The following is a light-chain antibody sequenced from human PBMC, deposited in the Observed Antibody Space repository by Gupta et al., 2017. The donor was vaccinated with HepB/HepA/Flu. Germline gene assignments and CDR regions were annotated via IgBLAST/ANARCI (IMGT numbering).Light chain of an antibody. CDR2: AAS. CDR1: QGISTD. Sequence: IHLTQSSSFLSASVGDRVSITCRASQGISTDLAWYQHKPGKAPYLLIYAASTLQSGVPSRFSGSGSGTEFTLTISSLQPEDFATYYCQHLNGFPITFGQGTRLEIK. CDR3: QHLNGFPIT. V-gene: IGKV1-9*01. J-gene: IGKJ5*01.